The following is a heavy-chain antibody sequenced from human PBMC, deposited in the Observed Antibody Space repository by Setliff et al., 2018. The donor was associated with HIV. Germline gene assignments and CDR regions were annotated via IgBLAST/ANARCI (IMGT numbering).Heavy chain of an antibody. D-gene: IGHD2-2*01. V-gene: IGHV3-30*07. Sequence: PGGSLRLSCVASGFSFSASGAHWVRQAPGKGLEWVALITNDGKKKYYADSVQGRFTISRDNAQSSLHLQMNSLRAEDTAVYYCARRTYGQSRDVFDIWGQGTTVTVSS. CDR1: GFSFSASG. J-gene: IGHJ3*02. CDR3: ARRTYGQSRDVFDI. CDR2: ITNDGKKK.